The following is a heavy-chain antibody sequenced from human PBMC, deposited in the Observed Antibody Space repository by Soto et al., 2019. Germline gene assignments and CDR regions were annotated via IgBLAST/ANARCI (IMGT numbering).Heavy chain of an antibody. CDR1: GGSISNSSYL. CDR2: VSYSGST. CDR3: ARPRDTIGRPAGGLDT. Sequence: KPSETLSLTCTVSGGSISNSSYLWGWIRQPPGKGLQWIGSVSYSGSTYYNPSLKSRVTISVDTSKTQSSLRLSSVTAADTAVYYCARPRDTIGRPAGGLDTWGLGTLVTVSS. V-gene: IGHV4-39*01. J-gene: IGHJ5*02. D-gene: IGHD1-1*01.